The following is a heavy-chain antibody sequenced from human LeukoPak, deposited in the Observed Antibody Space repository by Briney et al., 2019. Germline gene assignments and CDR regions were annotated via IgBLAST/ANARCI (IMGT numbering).Heavy chain of an antibody. CDR1: GSTFSNAW. V-gene: IGHV3-15*01. Sequence: GGSLRLSCAASGSTFSNAWMSWVRQAPGKGLEWVGRIKSKTDGGTTDYAAPVKGRFTISRDDSKNTLYLQMNSLKTEDTAVYYCTTDLALLLGDYWGQGTLVTVSS. J-gene: IGHJ4*02. CDR3: TTDLALLLGDY. CDR2: IKSKTDGGTT. D-gene: IGHD2-21*01.